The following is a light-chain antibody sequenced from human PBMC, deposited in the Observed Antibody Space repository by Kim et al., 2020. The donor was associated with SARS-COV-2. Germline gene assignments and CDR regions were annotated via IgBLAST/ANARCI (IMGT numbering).Light chain of an antibody. Sequence: QLVLTQPPSVSGAPGQRVTISCTGISSNIGAGYEVHWYQQLPGTAPKLLIYGDINRPSGVPDRFSGSKSGTSASLAITGLQTEDEADYYCQSYDNSLGGYVFGTGTKVTVL. CDR1: SSNIGAGYE. CDR3: QSYDNSLGGYV. V-gene: IGLV1-40*01. J-gene: IGLJ1*01. CDR2: GDI.